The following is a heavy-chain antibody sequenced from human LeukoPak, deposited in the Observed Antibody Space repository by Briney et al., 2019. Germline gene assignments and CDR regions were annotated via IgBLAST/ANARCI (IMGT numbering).Heavy chain of an antibody. D-gene: IGHD6-13*01. CDR1: GGSFSGYY. J-gene: IGHJ4*02. V-gene: IGHV4-34*01. CDR3: ARADRWSSFDY. Sequence: SETLSLTCAVYGGSFSGYYWIWIRQPPGKGLEWIGEINHSGSTNYNPSLKSRVTISVDTSKNKFSLKLSSVPAADTAVYYCARADRWSSFDYWGQGTLVTVSS. CDR2: INHSGST.